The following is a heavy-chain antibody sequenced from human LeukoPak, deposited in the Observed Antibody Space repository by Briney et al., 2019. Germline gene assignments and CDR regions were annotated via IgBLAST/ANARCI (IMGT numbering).Heavy chain of an antibody. CDR3: ARGRDGYSFDY. CDR2: ISSSSSYT. Sequence: RGSLRLSCAASGFTFSSYSMNWVRQAPGKGLEWVSSISSSSSYTYYADSVKGRFTISRDNAKNSLYLQMNSLRAEDTAVYYCARGRDGYSFDYWGQGTLVTVSS. D-gene: IGHD5-24*01. V-gene: IGHV3-21*01. CDR1: GFTFSSYS. J-gene: IGHJ4*02.